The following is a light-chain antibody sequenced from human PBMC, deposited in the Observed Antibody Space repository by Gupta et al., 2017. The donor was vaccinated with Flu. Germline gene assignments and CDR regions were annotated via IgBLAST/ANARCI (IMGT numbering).Light chain of an antibody. Sequence: QSVLAQPPSASGTPGQRVTITCSGSTSNVGSNAVNWYQQVPGTSPKLLIYSSNPRPPGVPDRFAGSKSGTSASLAIRGLQSEDEADYYCAAWDDSLNGHYVFGTGTKVTVL. CDR1: TSNVGSNA. J-gene: IGLJ1*01. CDR2: SSN. CDR3: AAWDDSLNGHYV. V-gene: IGLV1-44*01.